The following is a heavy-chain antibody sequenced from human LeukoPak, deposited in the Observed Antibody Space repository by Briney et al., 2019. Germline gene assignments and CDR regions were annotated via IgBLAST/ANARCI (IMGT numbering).Heavy chain of an antibody. J-gene: IGHJ3*02. CDR3: AGSWSPYDAFDI. D-gene: IGHD6-13*01. Sequence: GGSLRLSCAASGFTVSSNYMSWVRQAPGKGLEWVSVIYSGGSTYYADSVKGRFTISRDNSKNTLYLQMNRLRAEDTAVYYCAGSWSPYDAFDIWGQGTMVTVSS. CDR1: GFTVSSNY. CDR2: IYSGGST. V-gene: IGHV3-53*01.